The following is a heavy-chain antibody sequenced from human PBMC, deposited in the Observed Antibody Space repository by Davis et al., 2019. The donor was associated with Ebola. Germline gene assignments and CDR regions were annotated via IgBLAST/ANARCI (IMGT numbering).Heavy chain of an antibody. CDR2: THYSGDT. CDR3: VRGQDWGPDY. D-gene: IGHD3/OR15-3a*01. J-gene: IGHJ4*02. Sequence: PSETLSLTCTVSGASITSHYWAWIRQSPEKGLEWIGSTHYSGDTNSNPSLKSRVTMSVDTSKNQFSLKLRSVTAADTAIYYCVRGQDWGPDYWGQGTVVTVSS. CDR1: GASITSHY. V-gene: IGHV4-59*11.